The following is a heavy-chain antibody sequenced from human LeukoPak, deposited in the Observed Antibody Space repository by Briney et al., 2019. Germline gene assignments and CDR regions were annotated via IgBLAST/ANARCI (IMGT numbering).Heavy chain of an antibody. D-gene: IGHD3-22*01. V-gene: IGHV3-23*01. Sequence: GGSLRLSCAASGFTFSSYAMSWVRQAPGKGLEWVSAISGSGGSTYYADSVKGRFTISRDNSKNTLYLQMNSLRADDTAVYYCAKGPRNVYYYDSSGYYPYWGQGTLVTVSS. CDR2: ISGSGGST. CDR3: AKGPRNVYYYDSSGYYPY. CDR1: GFTFSSYA. J-gene: IGHJ4*02.